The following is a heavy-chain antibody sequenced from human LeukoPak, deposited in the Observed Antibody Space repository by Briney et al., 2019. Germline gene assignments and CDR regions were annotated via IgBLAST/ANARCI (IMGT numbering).Heavy chain of an antibody. CDR2: ISAYNGNT. CDR1: GYTFTSYG. CDR3: ARGRSIAVAGAYFDY. D-gene: IGHD6-19*01. Sequence: ASVKVSCKASGYTFTSYGISWVRQAPGQGLEWMGWISAYNGNTNYAQKLQGRVTMTTDTSTSTAYMELRSLGSDDTAVYYCARGRSIAVAGAYFDYWGQGTLVTVSS. J-gene: IGHJ4*02. V-gene: IGHV1-18*01.